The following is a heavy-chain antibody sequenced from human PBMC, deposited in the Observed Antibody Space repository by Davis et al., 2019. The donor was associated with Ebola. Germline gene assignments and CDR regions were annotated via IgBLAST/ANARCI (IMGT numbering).Heavy chain of an antibody. V-gene: IGHV3-73*01. CDR3: TISSSGLDY. CDR2: IRSKANSYAT. Sequence: GESLKISCAASGFTVSSNYMSWVRQASGKGLEWVGRIRSKANSYATAYAASVKGRFTISRDDSKNTAYLQMNSLKTEDTAVYYCTISSSGLDYWGQGTLVTVSS. J-gene: IGHJ4*02. D-gene: IGHD2-8*02. CDR1: GFTVSSNY.